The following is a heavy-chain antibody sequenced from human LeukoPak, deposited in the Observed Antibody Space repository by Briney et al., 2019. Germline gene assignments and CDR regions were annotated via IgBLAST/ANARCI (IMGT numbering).Heavy chain of an antibody. J-gene: IGHJ4*02. CDR1: GYTFTGYY. V-gene: IGHV1-2*02. D-gene: IGHD3-10*01. CDR3: ARGGWVRGVITRTGLDY. CDR2: INPNSGGT. Sequence: ASVKVSCKASGYTFTGYYMHWVRQAPGQGLEWMGWINPNSGGTNYAQKFQGRVTMTRDTSISTAYMELSSLRSDDTAVFYCARGGWVRGVITRTGLDYWGQGTLVPVSS.